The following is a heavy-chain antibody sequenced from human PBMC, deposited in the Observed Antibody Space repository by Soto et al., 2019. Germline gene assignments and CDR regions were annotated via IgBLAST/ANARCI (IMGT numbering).Heavy chain of an antibody. CDR1: GSTFSSHD. V-gene: IGHV3-30*14. CDR2: ITPDANNA. CDR3: VRGPLHRAFSI. J-gene: IGHJ3*02. Sequence: QIQLVESRGDVVQPGRSLRLSCAASGSTFSSHDIHCGRQAPDKRLECVANITPDANNAYYAVSVRGPFTITRDNARNTDYLPVDSLTPEETAEYQCVRGPLHRAFSIWGQQTLDTVSS.